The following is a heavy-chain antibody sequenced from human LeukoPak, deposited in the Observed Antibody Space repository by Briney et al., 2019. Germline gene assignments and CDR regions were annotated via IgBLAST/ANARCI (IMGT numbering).Heavy chain of an antibody. CDR2: MNPNSGNT. J-gene: IGHJ4*02. V-gene: IGHV1-8*01. CDR1: GYTCTCYD. Sequence: GASVKVSCKASGYTCTCYDINWVRQATGQGLEWMGWMNPNSGNTGHAQKFQGRVTMARNTSISTAYMELSSLRSEDTAVYYCARGEGDGYNYDWGQGTLVTVSS. D-gene: IGHD5-24*01. CDR3: ARGEGDGYNYD.